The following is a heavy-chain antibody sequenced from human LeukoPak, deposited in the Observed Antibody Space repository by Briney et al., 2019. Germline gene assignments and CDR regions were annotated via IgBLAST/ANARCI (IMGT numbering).Heavy chain of an antibody. CDR3: AREQYYDILTGSYPGLDY. D-gene: IGHD3-9*01. Sequence: GGSLRLSCAASGFTFSDYYMSWIRQAPGKGLEWVSYISCSGSTIYYADSVKGRFTISRDNAKNSLYLQMNSLRAEDTAVYYCAREQYYDILTGSYPGLDYWGPGTLVTVSS. V-gene: IGHV3-11*01. CDR1: GFTFSDYY. J-gene: IGHJ4*02. CDR2: ISCSGSTI.